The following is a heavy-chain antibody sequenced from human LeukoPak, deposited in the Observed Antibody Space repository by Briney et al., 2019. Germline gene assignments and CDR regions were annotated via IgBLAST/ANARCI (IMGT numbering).Heavy chain of an antibody. V-gene: IGHV3-30*03. CDR3: GREQSGSYIHAFDS. CDR2: ISYDGSNK. CDR1: GFTFSSYG. J-gene: IGHJ5*01. D-gene: IGHD3-3*01. Sequence: PGRSLRLSCAASGFTFSSYGMHWVRQAPGKGLEWVAVISYDGSNKYYADSVKGRFTISRDNSKNTMFLQMNSLRTDDTAVYYCGREQSGSYIHAFDSRGQGTLVTVSS.